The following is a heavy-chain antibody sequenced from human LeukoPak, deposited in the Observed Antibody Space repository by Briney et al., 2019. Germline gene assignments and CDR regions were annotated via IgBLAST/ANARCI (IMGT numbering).Heavy chain of an antibody. V-gene: IGHV3-23*01. CDR1: GFTFSSYG. J-gene: IGHJ6*02. Sequence: PGGSLRLSCAASGFTFSSYGMSWVRQAPGKGLEWVSAISGSGGSTYYADSVKGRFTISRDNSKNTLYLQMNSLRAEDTAVYYCAAPMGSSGYYYDYYYYGMDVWGQGTTVTVSS. D-gene: IGHD3-22*01. CDR3: AAPMGSSGYYYDYYYYGMDV. CDR2: ISGSGGST.